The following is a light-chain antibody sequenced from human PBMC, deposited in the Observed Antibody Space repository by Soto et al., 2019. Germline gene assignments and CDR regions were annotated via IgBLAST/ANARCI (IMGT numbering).Light chain of an antibody. CDR3: QQYNNWPIT. Sequence: DIVMTQSPLSLPVTPVEPASISCRSSQSVSGDLAWYHHKPGQAPRLLIYDASTRALDTPARFAGSGSGTEFTLTISSLQSEDFAVYFCQQYNNWPITFGQGTRLEIK. V-gene: IGKV3-15*01. CDR1: QSVSGD. CDR2: DAS. J-gene: IGKJ5*01.